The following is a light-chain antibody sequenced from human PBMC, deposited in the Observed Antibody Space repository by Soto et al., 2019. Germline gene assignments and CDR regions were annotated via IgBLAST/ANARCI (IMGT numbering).Light chain of an antibody. V-gene: IGKV3D-15*01. Sequence: EIVMTQSPSTLSVSPGASATLSCRASQSVSTNLAWYQQNPGQVPRVLIYEASSRATGIPDRFSGSGSGTDFTLTISCLQSEDFATYYCQQYSSYPITFGQGTLLEIK. J-gene: IGKJ5*01. CDR3: QQYSSYPIT. CDR2: EAS. CDR1: QSVSTN.